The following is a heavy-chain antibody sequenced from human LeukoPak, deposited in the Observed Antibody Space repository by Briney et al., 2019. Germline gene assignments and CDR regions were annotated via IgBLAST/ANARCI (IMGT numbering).Heavy chain of an antibody. J-gene: IGHJ4*02. CDR3: ARDKLAGTTVTTPDH. CDR1: GFTFSSYS. V-gene: IGHV3-21*01. Sequence: GGSLRLSCAASGFTFSSYSMNWVRQAPGKGLEWVSSISSSSSYIYYADSVKGRFTISRDNAKNSLYLQMNSLRAEDTAVYYCARDKLAGTTVTTPDHWGQGTLVTVSS. CDR2: ISSSSSYI. D-gene: IGHD4-17*01.